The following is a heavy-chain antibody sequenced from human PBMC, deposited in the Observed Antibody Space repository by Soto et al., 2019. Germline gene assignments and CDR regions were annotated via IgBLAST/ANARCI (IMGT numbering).Heavy chain of an antibody. Sequence: PGGSLRLSCAASGFTFSRDGRSWVRQAPGKGLEWVSLITDNGGSTYHADSVQGRFTIDRDNTKNTLFLQMNSLRAEDTVVYYCAKERATPTPFDYWGQGALVTVSS. D-gene: IGHD2-15*01. V-gene: IGHV3-23*01. CDR2: ITDNGGST. CDR1: GFTFSRDG. J-gene: IGHJ4*02. CDR3: AKERATPTPFDY.